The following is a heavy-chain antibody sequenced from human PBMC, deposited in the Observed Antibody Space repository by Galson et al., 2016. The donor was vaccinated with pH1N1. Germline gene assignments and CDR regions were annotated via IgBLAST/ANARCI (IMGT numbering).Heavy chain of an antibody. CDR2: FYDSGSTT. CDR1: GDSITSGYY. D-gene: IGHD1-1*01. CDR3: AKMARTSGPDSEYYFDF. Sequence: SETLSLTCAVSGDSITSGYYWGWIRQAPGRGLEWIGSFYDSGSTTYYKSSLKSRVAISVDTSKNQFSLRLSSMTAADTAVYYCAKMARTSGPDSEYYFDFWGQGTLVTVSS. V-gene: IGHV4-38-2*01. J-gene: IGHJ4*02.